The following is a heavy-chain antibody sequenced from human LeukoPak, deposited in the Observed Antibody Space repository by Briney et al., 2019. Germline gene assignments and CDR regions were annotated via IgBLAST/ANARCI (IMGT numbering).Heavy chain of an antibody. J-gene: IGHJ6*03. V-gene: IGHV1-2*02. CDR2: ISPNSGGT. CDR3: ARDHSVATIGRGYDYYMDV. D-gene: IGHD5-12*01. CDR1: GYIFIVHY. Sequence: ASVRVSCKASGYIFIVHYIHWVRQAPGQGLEWMGWISPNSGGTKYAQTFQGRVTMTRDTSMSTVYMELSSLTSDDTAVYYCARDHSVATIGRGYDYYMDVWGKGTTVTVSS.